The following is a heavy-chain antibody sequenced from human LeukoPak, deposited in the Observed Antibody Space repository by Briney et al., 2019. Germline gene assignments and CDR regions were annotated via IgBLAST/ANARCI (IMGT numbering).Heavy chain of an antibody. CDR1: LYTLHHYL. CDR2: IHPNSGGT. CDR3: ARSGLWFGELPRDGAFDI. V-gene: IGHV1-2*02. D-gene: IGHD3-10*01. Sequence: SVHVSCMACLYTLHHYLMHWLHPAPGQGGAGMGWIHPNSGGTNYAQKFQGRVTMTRDTSISTAYMELSRLRSDDTAVYYCARSGLWFGELPRDGAFDIWGQGTMVTVSS. J-gene: IGHJ3*02.